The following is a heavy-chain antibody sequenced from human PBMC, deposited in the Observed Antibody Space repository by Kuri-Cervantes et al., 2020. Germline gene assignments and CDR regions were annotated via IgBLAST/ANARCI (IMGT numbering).Heavy chain of an antibody. J-gene: IGHJ4*02. CDR2: INHSGST. CDR3: ARGHIVVVTAIPYYFDY. CDR1: GGSFSGYY. V-gene: IGHV4-34*01. Sequence: GSLRLSCAVYGGSFSGYYWSWIRQPPGKGLEWIGEINHSGSTNYNPPLKSRVTISVDTSKNQFSLKLSSVTAADTAVYYCARGHIVVVTAIPYYFDYWGQGTLVTVSS. D-gene: IGHD2-21*02.